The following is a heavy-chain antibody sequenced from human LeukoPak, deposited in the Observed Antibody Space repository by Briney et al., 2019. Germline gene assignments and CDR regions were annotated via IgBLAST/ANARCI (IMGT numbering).Heavy chain of an antibody. CDR2: ITSTSSDL. V-gene: IGHV3-21*01. Sequence: SGGSLRLSCAAAGFSFKSYSMNWVRQAPGKGLEWVSFITSTSSDLFYADSVKGRFTVSRDNARNSLYLQINNLRAEDTAVYYCARAAGHYFDYWGQGSLVTVSS. CDR1: GFSFKSYS. D-gene: IGHD3-10*01. CDR3: ARAAGHYFDY. J-gene: IGHJ4*02.